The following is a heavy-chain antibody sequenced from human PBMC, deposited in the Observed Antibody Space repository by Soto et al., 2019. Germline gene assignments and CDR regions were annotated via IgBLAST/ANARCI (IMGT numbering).Heavy chain of an antibody. V-gene: IGHV3-30*18. CDR3: ANGYRSGWYYFDY. CDR2: ISHDGSNK. Sequence: PGCCLRLSCAACGFSVSTYGMDWVRQAPGKGLEWVAAISHDGSNKYYADSVKGRFTISRDNSKNTLYLQMNSLKPEDTAVYYCANGYRSGWYYFDYWGQGTLVTVS. J-gene: IGHJ4*02. CDR1: GFSVSTYG. D-gene: IGHD6-19*01.